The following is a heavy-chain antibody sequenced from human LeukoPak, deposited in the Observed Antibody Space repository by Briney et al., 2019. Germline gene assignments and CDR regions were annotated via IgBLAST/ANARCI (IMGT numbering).Heavy chain of an antibody. D-gene: IGHD3-10*01. J-gene: IGHJ3*02. Sequence: EASVKVSCKASGYTFTNYDINWVRQATGQGLEWMGWMDPNSGNRGSAQKFQGRVSMTRNTSISTAYMELINLTYEDTAFYYCTTERFWEFLAIWGQGTMVTVSS. V-gene: IGHV1-8*01. CDR2: MDPNSGNR. CDR3: TTERFWEFLAI. CDR1: GYTFTNYD.